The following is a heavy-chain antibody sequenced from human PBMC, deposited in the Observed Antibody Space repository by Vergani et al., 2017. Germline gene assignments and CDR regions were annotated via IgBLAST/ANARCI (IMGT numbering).Heavy chain of an antibody. J-gene: IGHJ6*03. CDR1: GGSFSGYY. Sequence: QVQLQQWGAGLLKPSETLSLICAVYGGSFSGYYWSWFRQPPGKGLEWIGEINHSGSTNYNPSLKSRVTITVDTSKNQFSLKLSSVTAAETAVYYCAREAAGSAYSSFGKRTRRYDMDVWGKGTTVTVSS. D-gene: IGHD6-19*01. CDR2: INHSGST. V-gene: IGHV4-34*01. CDR3: AREAAGSAYSSFGKRTRRYDMDV.